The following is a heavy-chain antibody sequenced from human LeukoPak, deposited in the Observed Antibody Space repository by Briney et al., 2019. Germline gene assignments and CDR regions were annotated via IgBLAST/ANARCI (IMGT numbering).Heavy chain of an antibody. Sequence: SETLSLTCTVSGGSISSSSYYWGWIRRPPGKGLEWIGSIYYSGSTYYNPSLKSRVTISVDTSKNQFSLKLSSVTAADTAVYYCARLRYGSGTPFDYWGQGTLVTVSS. V-gene: IGHV4-39*01. D-gene: IGHD3-10*01. J-gene: IGHJ4*02. CDR1: GGSISSSSYY. CDR2: IYYSGST. CDR3: ARLRYGSGTPFDY.